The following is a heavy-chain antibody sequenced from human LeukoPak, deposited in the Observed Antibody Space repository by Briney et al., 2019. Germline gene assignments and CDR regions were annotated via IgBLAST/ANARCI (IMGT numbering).Heavy chain of an antibody. Sequence: GASVKVSCKASGYTFTNYGISWVRQAPGQGLEWMGWISGYNGNTKYAQKLQGRVTMTTDTSTSTVYMELRSLRSDDTAVYYCARMAYDILTGYFQPNWFDPWGQGTLVTVSS. D-gene: IGHD3-9*01. CDR2: ISGYNGNT. CDR3: ARMAYDILTGYFQPNWFDP. J-gene: IGHJ5*02. V-gene: IGHV1-18*01. CDR1: GYTFTNYG.